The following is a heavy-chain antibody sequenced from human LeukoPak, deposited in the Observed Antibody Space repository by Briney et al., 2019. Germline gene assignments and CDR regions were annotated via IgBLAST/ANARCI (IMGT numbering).Heavy chain of an antibody. CDR1: GFTFSSYA. J-gene: IGHJ6*03. V-gene: IGHV3-66*01. CDR2: IYSGGST. CDR3: ARDGVRAYCGGDCMDV. Sequence: HPGGSLRLSCAASGFTFSSYAMSWVRQAPGKGLEWVSVIYSGGSTYYADSVKGRFTISRDNSKNTLYLQMNSLRAEDTAVYYCARDGVRAYCGGDCMDVWGKGTTVTISS. D-gene: IGHD2-21*01.